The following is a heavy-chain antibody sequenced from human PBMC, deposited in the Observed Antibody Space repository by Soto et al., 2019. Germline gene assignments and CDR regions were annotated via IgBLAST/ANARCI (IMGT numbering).Heavy chain of an antibody. V-gene: IGHV3-33*01. CDR3: VRDLLGSGGHFDY. D-gene: IGHD7-27*01. CDR1: GFIFSTFG. CDR2: IWYVGSNT. J-gene: IGHJ4*02. Sequence: QVQLVESGGGVVQPGRSLRLSCAASGFIFSTFGMHWVRQAPGKGLEWVTHIWYVGSNTYYADSVKGRFSISRDNSRNTLYLQMNSLRAEDTAVYHCVRDLLGSGGHFDYWGQGTLVTVSS.